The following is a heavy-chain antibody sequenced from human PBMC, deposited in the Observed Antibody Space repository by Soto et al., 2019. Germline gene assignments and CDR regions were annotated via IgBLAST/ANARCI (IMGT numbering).Heavy chain of an antibody. CDR3: ARTTDSSGYFQFWFDP. J-gene: IGHJ5*02. V-gene: IGHV4-31*03. D-gene: IGHD3-22*01. CDR1: GGSISNGGLY. Sequence: ASETLSLTCTVSGGSISNGGLYWSWIRQYPGKGLEWIGYIHYSGSTYYNPSLESRVTISVDTSKNHFSLKLSSVTAADTAVYYCARTTDSSGYFQFWFDPWGQGTLVTVSS. CDR2: IHYSGST.